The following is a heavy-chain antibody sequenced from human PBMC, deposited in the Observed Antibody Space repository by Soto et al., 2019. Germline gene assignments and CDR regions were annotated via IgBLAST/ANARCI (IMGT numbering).Heavy chain of an antibody. CDR2: ISGSGGSK. D-gene: IGHD4-17*01. CDR3: AKSHAAYGDSWEAFDI. Sequence: QAPGKGQEWVSAISGSGGSKYYADSAKGRFTISRDNSKNTLYLHMNSLRAEAPSVHSYAKSHAAYGDSWEAFDIGVQGSMFTV. V-gene: IGHV3-23*01. J-gene: IGHJ3*02.